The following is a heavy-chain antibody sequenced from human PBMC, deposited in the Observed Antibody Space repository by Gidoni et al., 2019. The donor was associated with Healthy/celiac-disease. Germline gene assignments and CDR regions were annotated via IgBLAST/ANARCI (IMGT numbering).Heavy chain of an antibody. D-gene: IGHD2-15*01. J-gene: IGHJ6*02. CDR2: IKRKTDGGTT. Sequence: EVQLVESGGGLVKPGGSLRLSGAASGFPFSNAWMSLVRQAPGKGLEWVGRIKRKTDGGTTDYAAHVKGRFTISRDDSKNTLYLQMNSLKTEDTAVYYCTTRPLGYCSGGSCPRGLYGMDVWGQGTTVTVSS. V-gene: IGHV3-15*01. CDR3: TTRPLGYCSGGSCPRGLYGMDV. CDR1: GFPFSNAW.